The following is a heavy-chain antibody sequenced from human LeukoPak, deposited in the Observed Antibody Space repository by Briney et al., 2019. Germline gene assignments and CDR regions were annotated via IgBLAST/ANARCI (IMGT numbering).Heavy chain of an antibody. D-gene: IGHD3-22*01. CDR3: TTGSYHDSTGYRFDY. V-gene: IGHV3-49*04. J-gene: IGHJ4*02. Sequence: QPGRSLRLSCTTSGLTFGDNAMSWVRQAPGKGLEWVGFVRSRATGGTTEYAASVKGRFTISRDDSKSIAYLQMDSLKTEDTAVYYCTTGSYHDSTGYRFDYWGQGTLVTVSS. CDR2: VRSRATGGTT. CDR1: GLTFGDNA.